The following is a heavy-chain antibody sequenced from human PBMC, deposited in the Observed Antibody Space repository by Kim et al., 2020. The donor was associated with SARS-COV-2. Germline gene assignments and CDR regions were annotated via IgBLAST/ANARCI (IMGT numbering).Heavy chain of an antibody. V-gene: IGHV3-33*01. CDR2: IWYDGSNK. CDR1: GFTFNSYG. J-gene: IGHJ4*02. CDR3: ARDKSRLDY. Sequence: GGSLRLSCAASGFTFNSYGMDWVRQAPGKGLEWVAVIWYDGSNKYYADSVKGRFTISRDNSKNTLYLQMNSLRAEDTALYYCARDKSRLDYWGQGTLVTVSS.